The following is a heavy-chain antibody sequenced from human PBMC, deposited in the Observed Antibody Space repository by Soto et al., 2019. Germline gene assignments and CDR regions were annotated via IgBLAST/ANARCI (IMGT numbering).Heavy chain of an antibody. CDR3: ARGRSGWYYYYYYGMDV. CDR2: INPNSGGT. J-gene: IGHJ6*02. Sequence: ASVKVSCKASGYTFAGYYMHWVRQAPGQGLEWMGWINPNSGGTNYAQKFQGRVTMTRDTSISTAYMELSRLRSDDTAVYYCARGRSGWYYYYYYGMDVWGQGTTVTVSS. D-gene: IGHD6-19*01. CDR1: GYTFAGYY. V-gene: IGHV1-2*02.